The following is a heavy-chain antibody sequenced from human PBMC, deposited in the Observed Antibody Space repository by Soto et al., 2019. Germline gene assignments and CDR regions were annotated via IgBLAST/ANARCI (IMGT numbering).Heavy chain of an antibody. Sequence: QITLKESGPTLVKPTQTLTLTCTFSGFSLSTSGVGVGWIRQPPGKALEWLAVIYWDDSYHYSPSLRSRLTLTKDTSKNQVVPTMTNMDPVDTATYYCAHKGYGDYPLDYWGHGTLVTVSS. V-gene: IGHV2-5*02. CDR1: GFSLSTSGVG. J-gene: IGHJ4*01. D-gene: IGHD4-17*01. CDR3: AHKGYGDYPLDY. CDR2: IYWDDSY.